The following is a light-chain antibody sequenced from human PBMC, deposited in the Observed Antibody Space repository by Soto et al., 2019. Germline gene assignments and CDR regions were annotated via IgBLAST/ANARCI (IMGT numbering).Light chain of an antibody. CDR3: QQYGCSPPYT. CDR2: GAS. V-gene: IGKV3-20*01. Sequence: EIVLTQSPGTLSLSPGERATLSCRASQSVSSSYLAWYQQKPGQAPRLLIYGASSRATGIPDRFSGSGSGSDFTLTISRLEPEDFAVYYCQQYGCSPPYTFGQGTKLEIK. CDR1: QSVSSSY. J-gene: IGKJ2*01.